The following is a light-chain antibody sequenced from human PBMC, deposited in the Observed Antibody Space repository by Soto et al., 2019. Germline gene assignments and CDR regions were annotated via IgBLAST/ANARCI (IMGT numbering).Light chain of an antibody. CDR2: GAS. CDR1: RSVTNSY. CDR3: QQYSNWPLT. Sequence: EIVMTQSPVTLSVSPGERATLSCRASRSVTNSYLAWYQQKPGQAPRLLIFGASTRAAGIPARFSGSGSGTEFTLTISSLQSEDFAVYFCQQYSNWPLTFGGGTKVEIK. V-gene: IGKV3-15*01. J-gene: IGKJ4*01.